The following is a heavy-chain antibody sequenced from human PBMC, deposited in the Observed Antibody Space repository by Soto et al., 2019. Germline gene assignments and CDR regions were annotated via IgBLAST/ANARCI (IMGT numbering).Heavy chain of an antibody. J-gene: IGHJ3*02. V-gene: IGHV5-51*01. CDR2: IYPGDSDT. Sequence: GASLKISCKGSGYSFTSYWIGWVRQMPGKGLEWMGIIYPGDSDTRYSPSFQGQVTISADKSISTAYLQWSSLKASDTAMYYCANQGYSGYRLGAFDIWGQGTMVTVSS. D-gene: IGHD5-12*01. CDR1: GYSFTSYW. CDR3: ANQGYSGYRLGAFDI.